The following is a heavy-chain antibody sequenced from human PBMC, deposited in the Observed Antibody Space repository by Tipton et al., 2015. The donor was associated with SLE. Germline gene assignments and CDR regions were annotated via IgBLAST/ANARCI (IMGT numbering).Heavy chain of an antibody. J-gene: IGHJ6*02. CDR2: INHSGTT. V-gene: IGHV4-34*01. Sequence: LRLSCAVYGGSFSDYYWSWIRQPPGKGLEWIGEINHSGTTYYNPSLKSRVTISVDRSKNQFSLKLSSVTAADTAVYHCARGAIHYYGMDVWGRGTTVTVSS. CDR1: GGSFSDYY. CDR3: ARGAIHYYGMDV. D-gene: IGHD3-3*01.